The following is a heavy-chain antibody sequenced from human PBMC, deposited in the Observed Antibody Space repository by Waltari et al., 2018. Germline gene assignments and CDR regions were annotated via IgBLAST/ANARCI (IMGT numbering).Heavy chain of an antibody. Sequence: EVQLLESGGGLVQPGGSLRLSCAASGFTFSSYAMSWVRQAPGKVLEGVSAISGSGGSTYYADSVKGRFTISRDNSKNTLYLQMNSLRAEDTAVYYCAKFSGSDYGMDVWGQGTTVTVSS. V-gene: IGHV3-23*01. CDR2: ISGSGGST. CDR1: GFTFSSYA. J-gene: IGHJ6*02. D-gene: IGHD3-22*01. CDR3: AKFSGSDYGMDV.